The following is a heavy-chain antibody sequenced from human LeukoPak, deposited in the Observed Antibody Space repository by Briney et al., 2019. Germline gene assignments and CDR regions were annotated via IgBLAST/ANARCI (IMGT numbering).Heavy chain of an antibody. CDR1: GDSVSSNSAA. CDR2: TYYRSKWYN. Sequence: SQTLSLTCAISGDSVSSNSAAWNWIRQSPSRVLEWLGRTYYRSKWYNDYAVSVKSRITINPDTSKNQFSLQLNSVTPEDTAVYYCARDRHPHRPAYSSSWYKGFDYWGQGTLVTVSS. CDR3: ARDRHPHRPAYSSSWYKGFDY. V-gene: IGHV6-1*01. J-gene: IGHJ4*02. D-gene: IGHD6-13*01.